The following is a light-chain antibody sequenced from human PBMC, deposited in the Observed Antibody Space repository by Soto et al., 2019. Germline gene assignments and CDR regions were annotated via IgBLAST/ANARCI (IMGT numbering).Light chain of an antibody. CDR2: RNN. CDR3: AAWDDSLSGYV. V-gene: IGLV1-47*01. J-gene: IGLJ1*01. Sequence: QSVLTQPPSVSGAPGQRVSISCTGSSTNIGAGYGVHWYQQRPGTAPKLLIYRNNQRPSGVPDRFSGSKSGTSASLAISGLRSEDEADYYCAAWDDSLSGYVFGTGTKLTVL. CDR1: STNIGAGY.